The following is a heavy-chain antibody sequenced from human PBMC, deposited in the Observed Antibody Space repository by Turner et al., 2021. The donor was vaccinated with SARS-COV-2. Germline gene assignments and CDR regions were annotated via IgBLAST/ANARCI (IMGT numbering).Heavy chain of an antibody. J-gene: IGHJ4*02. Sequence: EVQLVESGGGLVQPGGSLRLSCAASGFTFSIYWMNWVRQAPGKAPEWVANIDQDNSEQNYVDSVRGRFTISRDNAKNSLYLQMNSLRAVDTAVYYCASGSGWLIDYWGQGTLVTVSS. V-gene: IGHV3-7*01. CDR2: IDQDNSEQ. CDR1: GFTFSIYW. D-gene: IGHD6-13*01. CDR3: ASGSGWLIDY.